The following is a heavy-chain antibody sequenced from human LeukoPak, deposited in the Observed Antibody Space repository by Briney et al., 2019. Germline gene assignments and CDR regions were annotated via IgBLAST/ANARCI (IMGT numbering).Heavy chain of an antibody. Sequence: GGSLRLSCAASGFTFSDYYMSWIRQAPGKGLGWVSYISSSGSTIYYADSVKGRFTISRDNAKNSLYLQMNSLRAEDTAVYYCASGVAVAGYYFDYWGQGTLVTVSS. V-gene: IGHV3-11*01. CDR2: ISSSGSTI. D-gene: IGHD6-19*01. CDR1: GFTFSDYY. CDR3: ASGVAVAGYYFDY. J-gene: IGHJ4*02.